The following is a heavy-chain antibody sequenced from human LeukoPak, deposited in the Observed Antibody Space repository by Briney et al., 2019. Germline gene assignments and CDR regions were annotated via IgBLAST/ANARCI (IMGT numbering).Heavy chain of an antibody. J-gene: IGHJ5*02. Sequence: ASLKVSCKTSGYTFTVYHLHWVRQAPGQGLEWMGWINPNSGGTNYAQKLQDRVTMTGDTSISTAYMELRSLTSDDAAVYYCGLVASGNWWFDPWGQGTLVTVSS. D-gene: IGHD2-8*02. V-gene: IGHV1-2*02. CDR3: GLVASGNWWFDP. CDR2: INPNSGGT. CDR1: GYTFTVYH.